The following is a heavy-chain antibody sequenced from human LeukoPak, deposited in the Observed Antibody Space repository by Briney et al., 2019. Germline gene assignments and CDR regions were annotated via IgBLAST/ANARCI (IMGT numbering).Heavy chain of an antibody. CDR3: ARDGDYDDSSGYYAYFQH. V-gene: IGHV3-66*01. Sequence: GGSLRLSCAASGFTVSSNYMSWVRQAPGKGLEWVSVIYSGGSTYYADSVKGRFTISRDNSKNTLYLQMNSLRVEDTAVYYCARDGDYDDSSGYYAYFQHWGQGALVTVSS. D-gene: IGHD3-22*01. J-gene: IGHJ1*01. CDR1: GFTVSSNY. CDR2: IYSGGST.